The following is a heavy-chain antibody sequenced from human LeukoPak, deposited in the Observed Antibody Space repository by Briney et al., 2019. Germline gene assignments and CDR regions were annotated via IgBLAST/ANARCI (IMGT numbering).Heavy chain of an antibody. CDR3: ARGLQYPHYYYYYMDV. Sequence: GESLKISCKGSGYSFTSYWIGWVRQMPGKGLEWMGIIYPGDSDTRYSPSFQGQVTISADKSISTAYLQWSSLKASDTAMYYCARGLQYPHYYYYYMDVWGKGTTVTVSS. CDR2: IYPGDSDT. CDR1: GYSFTSYW. J-gene: IGHJ6*03. D-gene: IGHD4-11*01. V-gene: IGHV5-51*01.